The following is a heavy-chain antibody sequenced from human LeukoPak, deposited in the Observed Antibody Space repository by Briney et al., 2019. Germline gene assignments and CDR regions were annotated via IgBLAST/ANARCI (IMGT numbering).Heavy chain of an antibody. CDR1: GFTFSSYW. J-gene: IGHJ6*03. CDR2: IKQDGSEK. Sequence: PGGSLRLSCAASGFTFSSYWMSWVRQAPGKGLEWVANIKQDGSEKYYVDSVKGRFTIFRDNAKNSLYLQMNSLRAEDTAVYYCARGGSGSSPLMRGYYYYYYMDVWGKGTTVTISS. CDR3: ARGGSGSSPLMRGYYYYYYMDV. D-gene: IGHD3-10*01. V-gene: IGHV3-7*01.